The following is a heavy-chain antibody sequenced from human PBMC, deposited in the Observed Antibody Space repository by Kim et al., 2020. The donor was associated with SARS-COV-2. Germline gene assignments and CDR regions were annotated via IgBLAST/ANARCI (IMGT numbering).Heavy chain of an antibody. CDR3: ARGRADIVVVPAPLCLDY. J-gene: IGHJ4*02. CDR1: GYTFTSYY. CDR2: INPSGGST. Sequence: ASVKVSCKASGYTFTSYYMHWVRQAPGQGLEWMGIINPSGGSTSYAQKFQGRVTMTRDTSTSTVYMELSSLRSEDTAVYYCARGRADIVVVPAPLCLDYWGQGTLVTVSS. V-gene: IGHV1-46*01. D-gene: IGHD2-2*01.